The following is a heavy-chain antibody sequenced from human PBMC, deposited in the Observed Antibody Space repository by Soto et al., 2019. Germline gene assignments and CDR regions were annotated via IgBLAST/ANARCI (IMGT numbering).Heavy chain of an antibody. J-gene: IGHJ5*02. CDR2: INPSGGST. Sequence: QVQLVQSGAEVKKPGASVKVSCKASGYTFTSYYMHWVRQAPGQGLEWMGIINPSGGSTSYAQKFQGRVTMTRDTSTSTVYMKLSSLRSEDTAEYYCARDPWGLGYYDSSGHRAAGWFAPWGQRTLVTVSS. CDR3: ARDPWGLGYYDSSGHRAAGWFAP. CDR1: GYTFTSYY. V-gene: IGHV1-46*01. D-gene: IGHD3-22*01.